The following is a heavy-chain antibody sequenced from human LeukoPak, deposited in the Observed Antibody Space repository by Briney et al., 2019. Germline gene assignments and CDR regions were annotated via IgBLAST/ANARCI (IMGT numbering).Heavy chain of an antibody. V-gene: IGHV3-21*01. CDR2: ISSSSSYI. Sequence: GGSLRLSCAASGFTFSSYSMNWVRQAPGKGLXXVSSISSSSSYIYYADSVKGRFTISRDNAKNSLYLQMNSLRAEDTAVYYCARVAALYDPNDYWGQGTLVTVSS. D-gene: IGHD2-2*02. CDR1: GFTFSSYS. J-gene: IGHJ4*02. CDR3: ARVAALYDPNDY.